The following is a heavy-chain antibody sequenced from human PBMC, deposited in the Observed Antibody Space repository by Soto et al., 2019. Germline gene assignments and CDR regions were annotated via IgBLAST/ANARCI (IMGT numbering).Heavy chain of an antibody. D-gene: IGHD6-6*01. J-gene: IGHJ4*02. Sequence: GGSLRLSCAASGFTFSSYGMHWVRQAPGKGLEWVAVIWYDGSNKYYADSVKGRFTISRDNSKNTLYLQMNSLRAEDTAVYYCARVRALYSSFDPRADAFDYWGQGT. CDR1: GFTFSSYG. CDR3: ARVRALYSSFDPRADAFDY. CDR2: IWYDGSNK. V-gene: IGHV3-33*01.